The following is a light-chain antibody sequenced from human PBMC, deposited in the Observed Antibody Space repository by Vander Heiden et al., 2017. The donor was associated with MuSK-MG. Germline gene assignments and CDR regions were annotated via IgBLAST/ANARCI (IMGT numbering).Light chain of an antibody. Sequence: DIVMTHSPATLSVSTGERATLSSRASQRGGSNLAWYQQQAQQAPMLLNCGASSATTGIPARFSSSGAGTEFTLTSSSLQSEDVVVYYYQQNNRWPYTFGQGTKLEIK. J-gene: IGKJ2*01. CDR1: QRGGSN. CDR3: QQNNRWPYT. V-gene: IGKV3-15*01. CDR2: GAS.